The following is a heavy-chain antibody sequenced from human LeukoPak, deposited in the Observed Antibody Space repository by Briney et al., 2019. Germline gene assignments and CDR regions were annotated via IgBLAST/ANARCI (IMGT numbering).Heavy chain of an antibody. CDR3: ARDQWIQYYYYGMDV. J-gene: IGHJ6*02. Sequence: SETLSLTCTVSGGSISSYYWSWIRQPPGKGLEWIGYIYYSGSTNYNPSLKSRVTISVDTSKNQFSLKLSSVTAADTAVYYCARDQWIQYYYYGMDVWGQGTTVTVSS. CDR2: IYYSGST. V-gene: IGHV4-59*01. D-gene: IGHD5-18*01. CDR1: GGSISSYY.